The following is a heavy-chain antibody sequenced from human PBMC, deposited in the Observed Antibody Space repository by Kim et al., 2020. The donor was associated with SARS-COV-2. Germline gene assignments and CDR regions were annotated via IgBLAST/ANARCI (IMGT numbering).Heavy chain of an antibody. D-gene: IGHD3-22*01. J-gene: IGHJ4*02. Sequence: ASVKVSCKASGYTFTSYAMNWVRQAPGQGLEWMGWINTNTGNPTYAQGFTGRFVFSLDTSVSTAYLQICSLKAEDTAVYYCATHDSSGYYYVWGQGTLVTVSS. CDR3: ATHDSSGYYYV. V-gene: IGHV7-4-1*01. CDR2: INTNTGNP. CDR1: GYTFTSYA.